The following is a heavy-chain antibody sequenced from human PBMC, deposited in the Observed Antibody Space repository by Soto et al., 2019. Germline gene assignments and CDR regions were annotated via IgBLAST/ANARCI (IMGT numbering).Heavy chain of an antibody. J-gene: IGHJ4*02. D-gene: IGHD2-21*02. CDR3: STRMTAGAY. Sequence: EAHLVGSGGGLVQPGGSLRLSCAASGFAVSANYLSWVRQAPGKGLEWVSLIYSGGDTDYADSVRGTFTTSRYNSKNTLYLQMISLNAEDTAVYYCSTRMTAGAYWGQGALVNVSS. CDR2: IYSGGDT. CDR1: GFAVSANY. V-gene: IGHV3-66*01.